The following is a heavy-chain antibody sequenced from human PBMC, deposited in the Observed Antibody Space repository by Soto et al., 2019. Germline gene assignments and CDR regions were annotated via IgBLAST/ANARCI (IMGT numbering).Heavy chain of an antibody. CDR1: GFTFSSYS. CDR3: ARAGIAVAGTWGYFDY. V-gene: IGHV3-21*01. D-gene: IGHD6-19*01. Sequence: EVQLVESGGGLVKPGVSLRLSCAASGFTFSSYSMNWVRQAPGKGLEWVSSISSSSSYIYYADSVKGRFTISRDNAKNSLYLQMNSLRAEDTAVYYCARAGIAVAGTWGYFDYWGQGTLVTVSS. CDR2: ISSSSSYI. J-gene: IGHJ4*02.